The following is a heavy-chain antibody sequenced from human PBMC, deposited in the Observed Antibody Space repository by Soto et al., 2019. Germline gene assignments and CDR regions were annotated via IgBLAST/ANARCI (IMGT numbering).Heavy chain of an antibody. Sequence: QVQLVQSGAEVRKPGSAVKVSCKTSGGTFRSSTISWVRQAPGQGLEWMGGVIPALGKSHYAQKFQGRLTIDADESTSSVYMDLRTLTSEDTAVYYCARHGEFYNITTCPGGGWFDSWGQGTLVTVSS. D-gene: IGHD3-22*01. J-gene: IGHJ5*01. CDR3: ARHGEFYNITTCPGGGWFDS. CDR1: GGTFRSST. CDR2: VIPALGKS. V-gene: IGHV1-69*01.